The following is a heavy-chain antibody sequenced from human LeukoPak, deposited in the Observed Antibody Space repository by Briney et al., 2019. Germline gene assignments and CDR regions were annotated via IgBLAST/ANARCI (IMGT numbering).Heavy chain of an antibody. CDR1: GYTFTGYY. CDR2: INPNSGGT. V-gene: IGHV1-2*02. Sequence: ASVKVSCKASGYTFTGYYMRWVRQAPGQGLEWMGWINPNSGGTNYAQKFQGRVTMTRHTSISTAYMELSRLRSDDTAVYYCARDPGVRNWNGPQFDYWGQGTLVTVSS. J-gene: IGHJ4*02. D-gene: IGHD1-20*01. CDR3: ARDPGVRNWNGPQFDY.